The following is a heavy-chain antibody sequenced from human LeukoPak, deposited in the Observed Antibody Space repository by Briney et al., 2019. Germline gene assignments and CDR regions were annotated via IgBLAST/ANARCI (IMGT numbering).Heavy chain of an antibody. J-gene: IGHJ4*02. D-gene: IGHD3-16*01. V-gene: IGHV3-33*01. CDR3: VRDRWGSYFDY. CDR1: LLTLSNYV. CDR2: IWYDVNNK. Sequence: GGSLTLSCAASLLTLSNYVMHWVGQAAGKGLEGVAVIWYDVNNKYYADSVKGQFTLSSDNYNHPPDLQVDYLCAEDTAMYYCVRDRWGSYFDYWGQGGKVSVCS.